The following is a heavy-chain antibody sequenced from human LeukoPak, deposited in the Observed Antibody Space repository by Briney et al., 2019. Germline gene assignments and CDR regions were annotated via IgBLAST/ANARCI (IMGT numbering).Heavy chain of an antibody. D-gene: IGHD6-13*01. Sequence: KPSETLSLTCTVSGGSISSSSYYWGWIRQPPGKGLEWIGSIYYSGSTYYNPSLKSRVTISVDTSKNQFSLKLSSVTAADTAVYYCARDFRIFIPISPGIADAFDIWGQGTMVTVSS. J-gene: IGHJ3*02. CDR1: GGSISSSSYY. CDR2: IYYSGST. V-gene: IGHV4-39*07. CDR3: ARDFRIFIPISPGIADAFDI.